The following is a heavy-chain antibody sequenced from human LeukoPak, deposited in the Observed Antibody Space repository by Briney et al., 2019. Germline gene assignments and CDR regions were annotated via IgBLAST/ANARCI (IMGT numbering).Heavy chain of an antibody. CDR2: IIPIFGTA. CDR1: GGTFSSYA. D-gene: IGHD6-6*01. J-gene: IGHJ1*01. V-gene: IGHV1-69*13. CDR3: ARDIAARKVAYMDFQH. Sequence: SVKVSCKASGGTFSSYAISWVRQAPGQGLEWMGGIIPIFGTANYAQKFQGRVTITADESTSTAYMELSSLRSEDTAVYYCARDIAARKVAYMDFQHWGQGTLVTVSS.